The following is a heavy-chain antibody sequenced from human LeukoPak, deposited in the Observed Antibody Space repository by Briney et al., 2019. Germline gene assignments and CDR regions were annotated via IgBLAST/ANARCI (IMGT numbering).Heavy chain of an antibody. CDR1: GGSISSYY. J-gene: IGHJ4*02. Sequence: PSETPSLTCTVSGGSISSYYWSWIRQPPGKGLEWIGYIYYSGSTNYNPSLKSRVTISVDTSKNQFSLKLSSVTAADTAVYYCATSGQYQLLWYWGQGTLVTVSS. CDR2: IYYSGST. CDR3: ATSGQYQLLWY. D-gene: IGHD2-2*01. V-gene: IGHV4-59*01.